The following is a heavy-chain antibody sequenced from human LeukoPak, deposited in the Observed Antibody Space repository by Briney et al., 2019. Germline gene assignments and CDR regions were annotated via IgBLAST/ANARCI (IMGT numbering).Heavy chain of an antibody. CDR3: ARRYDNSEYFTY. J-gene: IGHJ4*02. CDR2: IYPGDSDT. CDR1: GYTFTNYW. V-gene: IGHV5-51*01. D-gene: IGHD3-22*01. Sequence: GESLKISCKGSGYTFTNYWIGRVRQMPGKGLEWMGIIYPGDSDTRYSPSFQGQVTISADKSISTAYLQWSSLKASDTAMYYCARRYDNSEYFTYWGQGTLVTVSS.